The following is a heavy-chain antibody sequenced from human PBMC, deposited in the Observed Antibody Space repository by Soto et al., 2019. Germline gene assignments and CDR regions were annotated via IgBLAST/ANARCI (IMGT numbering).Heavy chain of an antibody. CDR2: IYYSGST. Sequence: SLTCIVSVGSISSSSYYWGWIRQPPGKGLEWIGSIYYSGSTYYNPSLKSRVTISVDTSKNQSSLKLSSVTAADTAVYYCARHLEGGYYGSGSYYYGMDVWGQGTTVTVS. CDR1: VGSISSSSYY. CDR3: ARHLEGGYYGSGSYYYGMDV. V-gene: IGHV4-39*01. D-gene: IGHD3-10*01. J-gene: IGHJ6*02.